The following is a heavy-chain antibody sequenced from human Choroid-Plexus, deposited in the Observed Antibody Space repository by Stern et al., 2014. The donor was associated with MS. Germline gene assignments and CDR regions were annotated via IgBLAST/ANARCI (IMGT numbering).Heavy chain of an antibody. V-gene: IGHV3-23*04. CDR3: ASRTRYYGMDV. J-gene: IGHJ6*02. D-gene: IGHD1-14*01. Sequence: VQLVQSGGGLVQPGGSLRLACAASGFSFSNYAMTWVRQAPGKGLEWVSGISASGGSTYNADYVKGRFTIFRDNSKNTVYLRMNGLRGEDTAVYYCASRTRYYGMDVWGQGTTVTVSS. CDR2: ISASGGST. CDR1: GFSFSNYA.